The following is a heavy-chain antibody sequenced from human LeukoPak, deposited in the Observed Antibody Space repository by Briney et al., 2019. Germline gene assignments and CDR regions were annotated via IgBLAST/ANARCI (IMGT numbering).Heavy chain of an antibody. Sequence: QAGGSLRLSCAASGFTFSSYSMNWVRQAPGKGLEWVSSIVTSGDTFHADSVKGRFTISRDNSKNTLYLQMNSLRAEDTAIYYCTKRLYSSGWSAFDIWGLGTMVTVSS. J-gene: IGHJ3*02. CDR3: TKRLYSSGWSAFDI. D-gene: IGHD6-19*01. V-gene: IGHV3-23*05. CDR1: GFTFSSYS. CDR2: IVTSGDT.